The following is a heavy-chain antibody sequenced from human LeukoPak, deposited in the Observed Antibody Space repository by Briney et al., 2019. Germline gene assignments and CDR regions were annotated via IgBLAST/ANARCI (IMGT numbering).Heavy chain of an antibody. CDR1: GYTFTRHY. Sequence: ASVKVSCKASGYTFTRHYMNWVRQAPGQGLEWMGKINPGSGATGYAQKFQGRVTMTRDTSTSTVYMELTSLRSADTAVYFCARDGLYCTNGVCSSDIWGQGTLVTVSS. CDR2: INPGSGAT. J-gene: IGHJ3*02. CDR3: ARDGLYCTNGVCSSDI. D-gene: IGHD2-8*01. V-gene: IGHV1-46*01.